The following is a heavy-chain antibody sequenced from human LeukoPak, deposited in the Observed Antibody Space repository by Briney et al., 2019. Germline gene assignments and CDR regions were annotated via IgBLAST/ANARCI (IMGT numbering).Heavy chain of an antibody. CDR1: GGSISSSSYY. D-gene: IGHD3-3*01. J-gene: IGHJ5*02. Sequence: PSETLSLTCTVSGGSISSSSYYWGWIRQPPGKGLEWIGSIYYSGSTYYNPSLKSRVTISVDTSKNQFSLKLSSVTAADTAVYYCARATQETYYDFWSGHTPPNWFDPWGQGTLVTVSS. CDR3: ARATQETYYDFWSGHTPPNWFDP. CDR2: IYYSGST. V-gene: IGHV4-39*07.